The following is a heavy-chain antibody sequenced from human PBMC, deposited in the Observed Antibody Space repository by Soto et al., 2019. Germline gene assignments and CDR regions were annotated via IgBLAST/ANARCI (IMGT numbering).Heavy chain of an antibody. Sequence: EVQLLESGGGLVQPGGSLRLSCAASGFTFSSYAMSWVRQAPGKGLEWVSAISGSGGSTYYADSVKGRFTISRDDSKITLYLQMNSLRAEDTAVYYCAKAIYFPPKPRTPHFACWGQGTLVTVSS. CDR1: GFTFSSYA. J-gene: IGHJ4*02. V-gene: IGHV3-23*01. CDR2: ISGSGGST. CDR3: AKAIYFPPKPRTPHFAC. D-gene: IGHD1-26*01.